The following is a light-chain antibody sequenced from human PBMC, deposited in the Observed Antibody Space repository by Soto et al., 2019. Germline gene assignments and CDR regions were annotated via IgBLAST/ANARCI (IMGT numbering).Light chain of an antibody. Sequence: QSALTQPASVSGSPGQSITISCTGTSSDVGGYIWVSWYQHHPGKAPKLIIYDVNIRPSGVSGRLSGSKSGNTASLTISGLQTEDEAEYYCGSYTIRSTYVFGSGTKLTVL. CDR3: GSYTIRSTYV. CDR2: DVN. V-gene: IGLV2-14*01. CDR1: SSDVGGYIW. J-gene: IGLJ1*01.